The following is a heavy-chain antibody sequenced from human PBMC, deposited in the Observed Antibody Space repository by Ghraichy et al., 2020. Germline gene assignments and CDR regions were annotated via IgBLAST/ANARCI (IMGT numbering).Heavy chain of an antibody. CDR2: INPNSGGT. CDR3: ARPAAHGIYYFDY. D-gene: IGHD6-13*01. CDR1: GYTFTGYY. V-gene: IGHV1-2*06. J-gene: IGHJ4*02. Sequence: ASVKVSCKASGYTFTGYYMHWVRQAPGQGLEWMGRINPNSGGTNYAQKFQGRVTMTRDTSISTAYMELSRLRSDDTAVYYCARPAAHGIYYFDYWGQGTLVTVSS.